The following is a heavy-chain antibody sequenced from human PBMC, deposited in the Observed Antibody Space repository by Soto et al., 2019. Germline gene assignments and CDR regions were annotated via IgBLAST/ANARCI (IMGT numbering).Heavy chain of an antibody. V-gene: IGHV4-39*01. J-gene: IGHJ4*02. CDR1: GGSISTNSYY. Sequence: SETLSLTCTVSGGSISTNSYYGGWIRQPPGKGLEWIGCAHSTGSTYYNPSLKSRVTIYVDTSKNQFSLKLTSVTAADTAVYYCASGSTVTTGDFWGQGTLVTVSS. D-gene: IGHD4-17*01. CDR3: ASGSTVTTGDF. CDR2: AHSTGST.